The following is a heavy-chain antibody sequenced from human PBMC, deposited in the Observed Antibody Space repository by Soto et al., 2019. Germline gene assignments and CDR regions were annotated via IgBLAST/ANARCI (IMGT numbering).Heavy chain of an antibody. CDR1: GFTFSSYE. CDR3: ARGPYGDYFDCFDY. D-gene: IGHD4-17*01. J-gene: IGHJ4*02. V-gene: IGHV3-48*03. Sequence: PGGSLRLSCAASGFTFSSYEMNWVRQAPGKGLEWVSYISSSGSTIYYADSVKGRFTISRDNAKNSLYLQMNSLRAEDTAVYYCARGPYGDYFDCFDYWGQGTLVTVSS. CDR2: ISSSGSTI.